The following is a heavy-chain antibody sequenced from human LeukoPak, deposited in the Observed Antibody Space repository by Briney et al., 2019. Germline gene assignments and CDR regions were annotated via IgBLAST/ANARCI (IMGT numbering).Heavy chain of an antibody. J-gene: IGHJ4*02. CDR3: ARSILPDY. V-gene: IGHV4-34*01. CDR1: GGSFSGYY. Sequence: SETLSLTCAVYGGSFSGYYWSWIRQPPGKGLEWIGEINHSGSTNYNPSLKSRVTISVDTSKNQFSLKLSSVTAADTAVYYCARSILPDYWGQGALVTVSS. CDR2: INHSGST.